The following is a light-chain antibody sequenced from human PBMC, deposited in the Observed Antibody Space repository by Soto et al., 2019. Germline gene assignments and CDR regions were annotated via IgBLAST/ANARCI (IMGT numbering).Light chain of an antibody. CDR2: GTS. CDR1: QIVSSSY. CDR3: NQWYT. V-gene: IGKV3-20*01. Sequence: EIVLTQSPGTLSLSPGERATLSCRASQIVSSSYLAWYQQKPGQAPRLLIYGTSGRATGIPDRFSGSGSGTAFTLTISRLEPEDFAVYYCNQWYTFGPGTKVDIK. J-gene: IGKJ3*01.